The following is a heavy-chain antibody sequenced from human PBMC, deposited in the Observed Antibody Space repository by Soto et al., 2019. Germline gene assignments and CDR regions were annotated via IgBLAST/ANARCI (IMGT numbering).Heavy chain of an antibody. CDR2: IYYSGSS. CDR3: ATHSSSWPIFVS. CDR1: GGSIGMSY. D-gene: IGHD6-13*01. Sequence: QVQLQESGPGLVKPSETLSLTCTVSGGSIGMSYWSWIRQSPGKGLEWIDYIYYSGSSKYNPSITSRVSLSVYTSKNQFSLKLSSVTAADTAVYYCATHSSSWPIFVSWGQGTLVIVSS. V-gene: IGHV4-59*08. J-gene: IGHJ4*02.